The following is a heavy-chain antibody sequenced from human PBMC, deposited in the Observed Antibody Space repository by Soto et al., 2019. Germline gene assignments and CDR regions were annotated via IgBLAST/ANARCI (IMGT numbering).Heavy chain of an antibody. D-gene: IGHD3-3*01. CDR3: ARSLTFWSGYSRSDGMDV. Sequence: QVQLQESGPGLVKPSETLSLTCTVSGGSISSYYWSWIRQPPGKGLEWIGYIYYSGSTNYNPSLKSRVTISVDTSKNQFSLKLSSVTAADTAVYYCARSLTFWSGYSRSDGMDVWGQGTTVTVSS. CDR2: IYYSGST. CDR1: GGSISSYY. J-gene: IGHJ6*02. V-gene: IGHV4-59*01.